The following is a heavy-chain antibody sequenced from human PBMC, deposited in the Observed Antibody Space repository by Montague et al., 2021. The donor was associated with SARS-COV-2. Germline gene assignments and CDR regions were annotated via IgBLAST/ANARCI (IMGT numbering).Heavy chain of an antibody. CDR1: GAPISSGCYY. Sequence: TLSLTCTVSGAPISSGCYYWDWIRPPPGKRLEWIGYIHYSGSYYYTSSLQSRVAISVDTSKNEFFLMMTSVTAADAAVYYCAREGDEGYFLESWGQGLLVTVSS. CDR2: IHYSGSY. D-gene: IGHD3-3*01. J-gene: IGHJ4*02. V-gene: IGHV4-31*03. CDR3: AREGDEGYFLES.